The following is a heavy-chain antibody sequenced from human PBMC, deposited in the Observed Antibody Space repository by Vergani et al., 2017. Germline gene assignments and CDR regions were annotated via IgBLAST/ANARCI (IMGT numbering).Heavy chain of an antibody. D-gene: IGHD2-8*01. CDR1: GFTFSDFS. Sequence: EVQLVESGGGLVKPGGSLRLSCAASGFTFSDFSMSWVRQAPGKGLEWVAFIGSSGPYINYADSVKGRFIISRDNPNNSLFLQLRSLRAEDAAVYYCARDCTRGGCADNYGMDVWGQGATVTVSS. V-gene: IGHV3-21*06. CDR3: ARDCTRGGCADNYGMDV. CDR2: IGSSGPYI. J-gene: IGHJ6*02.